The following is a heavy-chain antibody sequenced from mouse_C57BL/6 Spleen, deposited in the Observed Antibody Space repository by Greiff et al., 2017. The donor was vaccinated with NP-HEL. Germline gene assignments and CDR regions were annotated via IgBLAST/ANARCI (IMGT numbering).Heavy chain of an antibody. Sequence: EVMLVESGGGLVQPGGSLKLSCAASGFTFSDYYMYWVRQTPEKRLEWVAYISNGGGSTYYPDTVKGRFTISRDNAKNTLYLQMSRLKSEDTAMYYCARRVYSNYHAMDYWGQGTSVTVSS. CDR2: ISNGGGST. CDR3: ARRVYSNYHAMDY. D-gene: IGHD2-5*01. J-gene: IGHJ4*01. CDR1: GFTFSDYY. V-gene: IGHV5-12*01.